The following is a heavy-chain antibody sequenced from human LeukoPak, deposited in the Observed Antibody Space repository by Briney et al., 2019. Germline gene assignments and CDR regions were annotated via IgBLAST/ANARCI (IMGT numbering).Heavy chain of an antibody. CDR1: GFTCSSYA. CDR2: ISGSGGST. J-gene: IGHJ4*02. D-gene: IGHD4-17*01. V-gene: IGHV3-23*01. CDR3: AKITRSTVTIGYDY. Sequence: GGSLRLSCAASGFTCSSYAMSWVREAPGKGREGVSAISGSGGSTYYADSVKGRFTLSRDNSKNTLYLQMNSLRAEDTAVYYSAKITRSTVTIGYDYWGQGTLVTVSS.